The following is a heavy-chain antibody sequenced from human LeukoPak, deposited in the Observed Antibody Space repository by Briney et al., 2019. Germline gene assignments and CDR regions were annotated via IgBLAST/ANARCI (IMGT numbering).Heavy chain of an antibody. CDR2: ISYDGSNK. CDR3: ARDWGNIVVVPAAPVKNY. CDR1: GFTFSSYA. V-gene: IGHV3-30-3*01. J-gene: IGHJ4*02. Sequence: GGSLRLSCAASGFTFSSYAMHWVRKAPGKGLEWVAVISYDGSNKYYADSVKGRFTISRDNSKNTLYLQMNSLRAEDTAVYYCARDWGNIVVVPAAPVKNYWGQGTLVTVSS. D-gene: IGHD2-2*01.